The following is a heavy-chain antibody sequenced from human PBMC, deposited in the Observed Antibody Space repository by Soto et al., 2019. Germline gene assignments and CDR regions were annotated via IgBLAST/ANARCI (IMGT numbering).Heavy chain of an antibody. V-gene: IGHV6-1*01. CDR1: GDSVSSNSAA. J-gene: IGHJ4*02. D-gene: IGHD5-12*01. CDR2: TYYGSKWYN. CDR3: ARGNSDYGYLFDY. Sequence: QVQLKQSGPGLVKPSQTLSLTCAISGDSVSSNSAAWNWIRQSPSRGLEWLGWTYYGSKWYNDYGISVKSRITINPDASKNQYYLQLGSVTPDDTAVYYCARGNSDYGYLFDYWGQGTLVTVSS.